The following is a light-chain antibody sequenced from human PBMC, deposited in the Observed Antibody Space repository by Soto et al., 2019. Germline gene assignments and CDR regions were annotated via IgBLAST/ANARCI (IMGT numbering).Light chain of an antibody. CDR2: GDT. V-gene: IGLV1-40*01. Sequence: QSVLTQPPSVSGAPGQRVTISCTGSSSNIGAGYDVHWYQQLPGTAPKLLISGDTNRPSGVPDRFSGSKSGTSASLAITGLRAEDEADYYCQSFESSLSGWLFGGGTKVTVL. CDR3: QSFESSLSGWL. J-gene: IGLJ3*02. CDR1: SSNIGAGYD.